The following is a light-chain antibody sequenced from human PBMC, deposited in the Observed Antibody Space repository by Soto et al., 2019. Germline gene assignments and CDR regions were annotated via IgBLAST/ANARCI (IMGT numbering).Light chain of an antibody. CDR2: GAS. J-gene: IGKJ2*01. V-gene: IGKV3-20*01. CDR3: HQYGSSPSYT. CDR1: QSVSSSSY. Sequence: EIVLTQSPGTLSLSPGERATLSCRASQSVSSSSYFAWYQQKPGQAPMLLISGASSRATGIPDRFSGSGSGTDFTLNIRRLEPEDFAVYYCHQYGSSPSYTLGQGTKLEIK.